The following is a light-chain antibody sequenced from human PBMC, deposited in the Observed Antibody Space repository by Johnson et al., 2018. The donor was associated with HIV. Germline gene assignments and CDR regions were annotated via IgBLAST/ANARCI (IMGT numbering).Light chain of an antibody. V-gene: IGLV1-51*01. Sequence: QSVLTQSPSVSAAPGQKVTISCSASSSNIVNIYISWYHHLPGTAPKLLIYDNNKRPTGIHDRFSGSTSGTSATLRITGLQTGDEADYYCGTWDSSLSPFGTGTKVTVL. CDR3: GTWDSSLSP. J-gene: IGLJ1*01. CDR2: DNN. CDR1: SSNIVNIY.